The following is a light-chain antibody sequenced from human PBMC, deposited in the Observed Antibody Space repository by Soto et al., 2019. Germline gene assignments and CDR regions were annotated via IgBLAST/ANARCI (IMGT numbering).Light chain of an antibody. CDR2: GVT. Sequence: EIVMTQSPATLSVSPGERATLSCRASQSVSRNLAWYQQKPGQAPRLLIYGVTTRATGIPARFSGSGSGTEFTLTISSLQSEDFAVYYCQQYNNWLRTFGQGTKVEIK. CDR3: QQYNNWLRT. CDR1: QSVSRN. J-gene: IGKJ1*01. V-gene: IGKV3-15*01.